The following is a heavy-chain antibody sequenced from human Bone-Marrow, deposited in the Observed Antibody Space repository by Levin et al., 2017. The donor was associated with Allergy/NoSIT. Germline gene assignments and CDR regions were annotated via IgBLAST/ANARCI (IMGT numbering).Heavy chain of an antibody. CDR2: INTAGIT. D-gene: IGHD3-16*01. J-gene: IGHJ3*01. CDR3: AREGLEGLDAFDA. Sequence: GESLKISCAASGFTFSGHDMHWVRQVPGKSPEWVSVINTAGITDYSYSVKGRFTISRDNAKNTFYLQMNSLRAGDTAVYYCAREGLEGLDAFDAWGRGRVVTVSS. CDR1: GFTFSGHD. V-gene: IGHV3-13*04.